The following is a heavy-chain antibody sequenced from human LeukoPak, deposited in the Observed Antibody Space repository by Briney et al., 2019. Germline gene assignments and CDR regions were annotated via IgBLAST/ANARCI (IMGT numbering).Heavy chain of an antibody. J-gene: IGHJ4*02. Sequence: ASVKVSCKASGYTFTSYDINWVRQATGQGLEWMGWMNPNSGNTGYAQKFQGRVTITWDTSMSTAYMELSSLRSEDTAMYCCAREGFDYWGQGTLVTVSS. V-gene: IGHV1-8*03. CDR2: MNPNSGNT. CDR3: AREGFDY. CDR1: GYTFTSYD.